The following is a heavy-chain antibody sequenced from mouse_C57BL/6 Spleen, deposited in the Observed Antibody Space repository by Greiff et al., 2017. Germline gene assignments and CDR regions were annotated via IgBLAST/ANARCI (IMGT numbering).Heavy chain of an antibody. CDR3: ASPSSPYYAMDY. CDR1: GYTFTSYR. J-gene: IGHJ4*01. V-gene: IGHV1-64*01. D-gene: IGHD6-1*01. CDR2: IHPNSGST. Sequence: QVQLQQPGAELVKPGASVKLSCKASGYTFTSYRMHWVKQRPGQGLEWIGMIHPNSGSTNYNEKFKSKATLTVDKSSSTAYMQLSSLTSEDSAVYYCASPSSPYYAMDYWGQGTSVTVSS.